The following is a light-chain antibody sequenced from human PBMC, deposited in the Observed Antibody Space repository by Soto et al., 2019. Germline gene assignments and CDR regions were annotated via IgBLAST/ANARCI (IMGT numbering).Light chain of an antibody. J-gene: IGKJ2*01. CDR1: QSVSIN. CDR2: GAS. V-gene: IGKV3-15*01. Sequence: EIVMTQSPATLSVSPGERATLSCRASQSVSINLAWYQQKPGQAPRLLIYGASTRATGIPARFSGSGSGTEFTITISSLQSEDFAVYYFQQYNNWPPTFTFVQGTKLEIK. CDR3: QQYNNWPPTFT.